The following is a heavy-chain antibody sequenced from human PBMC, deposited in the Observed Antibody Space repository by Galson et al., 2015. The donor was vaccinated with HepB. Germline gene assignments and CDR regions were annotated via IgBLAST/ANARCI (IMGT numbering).Heavy chain of an antibody. V-gene: IGHV3-33*01. CDR1: GFTFSSYA. CDR3: ARGYYDFWSGYLGYYYYGMDV. CDR2: IWYDGNNK. J-gene: IGHJ6*02. Sequence: SLRLSCAASGFTFSSYAMHWVRQAPGKGLEWVAVIWYDGNNKYYADSVKGRFTISRDNSKNTLYLQMNSLRAEDTAVYYCARGYYDFWSGYLGYYYYGMDVWGQGTTVTVSS. D-gene: IGHD3-3*01.